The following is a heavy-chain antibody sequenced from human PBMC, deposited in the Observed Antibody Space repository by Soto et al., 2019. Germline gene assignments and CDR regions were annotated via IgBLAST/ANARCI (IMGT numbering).Heavy chain of an antibody. CDR1: NLKFSDAY. CDR3: AWDNTGRFRTDH. V-gene: IGHV3-15*07. Sequence: EVQLVESGGGLVKPGDSLRLSCAVSNLKFSDAYMNWFRQAPGKGLEWVGRIKSKGAGETKDYAAPVKGRFAMSRDDSRDTLYLQMNSLKTEDTAVYYCAWDNTGRFRTDHWGQGTLVTVSS. CDR2: IKSKGAGETK. J-gene: IGHJ4*02. D-gene: IGHD2-8*02.